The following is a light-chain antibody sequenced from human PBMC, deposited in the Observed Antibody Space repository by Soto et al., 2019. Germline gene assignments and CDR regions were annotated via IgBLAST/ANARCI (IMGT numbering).Light chain of an antibody. CDR2: AAS. V-gene: IGKV1-39*01. Sequence: DIQMTQSPSSLSASVGDRVSITCRASQTISSYLNWYQQKPGKSPKLLIYAASTLQSGVPSRFSGSRSGTDFTLTISSLQREDFATYYCQQSSSTPHTFGQGTKLEIK. CDR3: QQSSSTPHT. J-gene: IGKJ2*01. CDR1: QTISSY.